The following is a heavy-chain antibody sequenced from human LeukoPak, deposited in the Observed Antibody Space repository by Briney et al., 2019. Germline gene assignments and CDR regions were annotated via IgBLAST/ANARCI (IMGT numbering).Heavy chain of an antibody. CDR3: ARGNPRYCSGGSCYSGG. D-gene: IGHD2-15*01. V-gene: IGHV1-2*02. Sequence: ASVKVSCKASGYTFTGYYMHWVRQAPGQGLEWMGWINPNSGGTNYAQKFQGRVTMTRDTSISTAYMELSRLRSDDTAVYYCARGNPRYCSGGSCYSGGWGQGTLVTVSS. CDR1: GYTFTGYY. J-gene: IGHJ4*02. CDR2: INPNSGGT.